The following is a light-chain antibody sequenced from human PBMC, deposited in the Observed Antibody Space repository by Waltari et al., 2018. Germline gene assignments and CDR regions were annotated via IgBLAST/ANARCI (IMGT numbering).Light chain of an antibody. CDR1: QRISTN. V-gene: IGKV3-15*01. Sequence: IVMTQSPATLSVSPGERATLSCGASQRISTNLAWFQQKPGQAPRLLIYGASTRATGIPARFSGSGSGTEFTLTISSMQSEDFAVYYCQQYNNWPLTFGGGTKVEIK. CDR2: GAS. J-gene: IGKJ4*01. CDR3: QQYNNWPLT.